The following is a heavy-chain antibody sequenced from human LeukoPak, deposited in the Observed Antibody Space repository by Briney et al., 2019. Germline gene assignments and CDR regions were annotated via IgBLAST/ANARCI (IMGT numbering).Heavy chain of an antibody. Sequence: SRTLSLTFGVSGGSITITNYWTWVRQPPGKGLEWIGEVNLQGSTNYNPSLMGRVAISVDTSENHISLQLTSVTAADTAVYYCAREGGPYRPLDYSGQGTLVTVSS. CDR1: GGSITITNY. CDR3: AREGGPYRPLDY. V-gene: IGHV4-4*02. CDR2: VNLQGST. J-gene: IGHJ4*02.